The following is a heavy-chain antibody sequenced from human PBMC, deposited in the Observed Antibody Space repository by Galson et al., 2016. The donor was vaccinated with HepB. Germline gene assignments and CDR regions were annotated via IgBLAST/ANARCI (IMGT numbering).Heavy chain of an antibody. D-gene: IGHD3-22*01. V-gene: IGHV3-48*01. CDR1: GFIFSVYN. CDR2: ITSSSDTM. CDR3: AKGAPYYYDSSGDYGPGDF. Sequence: SLRLSCAASGFIFSVYNMNWARQAPGKGLEWIAWITSSSDTMYYADSVKGRFTISRDNAKNSLFLQMNSLRAEDTARYYCAKGAPYYYDSSGDYGPGDFWGQGTQVTVSS. J-gene: IGHJ4*02.